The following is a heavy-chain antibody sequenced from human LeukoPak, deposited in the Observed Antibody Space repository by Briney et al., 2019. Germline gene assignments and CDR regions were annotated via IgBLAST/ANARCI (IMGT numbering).Heavy chain of an antibody. J-gene: IGHJ4*02. V-gene: IGHV1-18*01. CDR2: ISTYNGNT. Sequence: ASVKVSCKASGYTFTSYGFNWVRQAPGQGLKWMGWISTYNGNTNYAQNFQGRVTMTTDTSTSTAYMEVRSLSSDDTAVYYCARDYYDSSTPGGYWGQGTLVTVSS. CDR3: ARDYYDSSTPGGY. D-gene: IGHD3-22*01. CDR1: GYTFTSYG.